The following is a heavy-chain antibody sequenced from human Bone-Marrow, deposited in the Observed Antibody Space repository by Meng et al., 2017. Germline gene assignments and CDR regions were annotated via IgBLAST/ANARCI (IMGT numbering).Heavy chain of an antibody. Sequence: ETLSLTCAASGFTFSNAWMSWIRQAPGKGLEWVGRIKSKTDGGTTDYAAPVQGRFTISRDDSKNTLYLQMNSLRAEDTAVYYCAKDKVIAAAGTPYGMDVWGQGNTVNGAS. D-gene: IGHD6-13*01. V-gene: IGHV3-15*01. CDR2: IKSKTDGGTT. J-gene: IGHJ6*02. CDR3: AKDKVIAAAGTPYGMDV. CDR1: GFTFSNAW.